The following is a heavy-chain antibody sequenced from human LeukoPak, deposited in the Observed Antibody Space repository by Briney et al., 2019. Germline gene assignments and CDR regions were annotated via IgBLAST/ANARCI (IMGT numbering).Heavy chain of an antibody. D-gene: IGHD3-9*01. CDR2: INPNSGGT. J-gene: IGHJ4*02. CDR3: ARDSRDILTGYYQT. Sequence: GASVKVSCKASGYTFTGYYMHWVRQAPGQGLEWMGWINPNSGGTDYAQKFQGRVTMTRDTSISTAYMELSRLRSDDTAVYYCARDSRDILTGYYQTWGQGTLVTVSS. CDR1: GYTFTGYY. V-gene: IGHV1-2*02.